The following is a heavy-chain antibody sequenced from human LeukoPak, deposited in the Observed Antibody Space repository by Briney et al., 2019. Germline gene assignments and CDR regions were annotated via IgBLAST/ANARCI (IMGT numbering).Heavy chain of an antibody. CDR2: VSASGGST. V-gene: IGHV3-23*01. CDR1: GFIFRNHA. J-gene: IGHJ4*02. D-gene: IGHD3-10*01. CDR3: AKSLGNQGVIDY. Sequence: GGSLRLSCAASGFIFRNHAMNWVRQAPGQGLEWVSGVSASGGSTFNTDSVKGRFSISRDNSKNTLYVEMNSLRPEDTALYYCAKSLGNQGVIDYWGQGTLVTVSS.